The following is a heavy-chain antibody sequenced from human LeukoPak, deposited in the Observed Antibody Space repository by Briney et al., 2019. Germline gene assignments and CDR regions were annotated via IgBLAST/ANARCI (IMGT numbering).Heavy chain of an antibody. V-gene: IGHV1-18*01. CDR3: ARSHRGSVWAPFDY. Sequence: SLIVSCRASGYTFTNHGIIWVRQAPGQGLEWIGWISSYNGNTKYANKIQGRVTMTTDKVTATTYLELRNLRYDDTAIYYCARSHRGSVWAPFDYWGQPSLVTVSS. CDR2: ISSYNGNT. D-gene: IGHD3-10*01. CDR1: GYTFTNHG. J-gene: IGHJ4*01.